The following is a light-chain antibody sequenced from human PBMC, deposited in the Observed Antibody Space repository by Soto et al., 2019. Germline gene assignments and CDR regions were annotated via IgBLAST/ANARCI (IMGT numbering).Light chain of an antibody. J-gene: IGKJ1*01. Sequence: DIVLTQSPGTLSLSPGERATLYCRASQSVSSNHLAWYQQKPGQAPRLLIYGASSRATGIPDRFSGSGSGTDFTLTISRLEPEDFAVYYCQQYGSSPVTFGQGTKVDIK. CDR1: QSVSSNH. CDR3: QQYGSSPVT. V-gene: IGKV3-20*01. CDR2: GAS.